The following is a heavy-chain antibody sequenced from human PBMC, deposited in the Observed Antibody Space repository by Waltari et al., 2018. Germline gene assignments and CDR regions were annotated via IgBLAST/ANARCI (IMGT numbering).Heavy chain of an antibody. Sequence: EVQLVESGGGLVKPGGSLRLSCAASGFTFSSYSMNWVRQAPGKGLEWGSSISSSSSYIYYADSVKGRFTISRDNAKNSLYLQMNSLRAEDTAVYYCARDRIAVAGPVFDYWGQGTLVTVSS. V-gene: IGHV3-21*01. CDR1: GFTFSSYS. CDR2: ISSSSSYI. D-gene: IGHD6-19*01. CDR3: ARDRIAVAGPVFDY. J-gene: IGHJ4*02.